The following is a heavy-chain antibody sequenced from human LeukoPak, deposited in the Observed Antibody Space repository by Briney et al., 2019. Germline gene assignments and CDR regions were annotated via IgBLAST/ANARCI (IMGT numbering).Heavy chain of an antibody. J-gene: IGHJ4*02. CDR3: ARRVEDYYDSSGYLDY. Sequence: SETLSLTCTVSGGSISSYYWSWIRQPAGKGLEWIGRIYTSGSTNYNPSLKSRVTISVDTSKNQFSLKLSSVTAADTAVYYCARRVEDYYDSSGYLDYWGQGTLVTVSS. V-gene: IGHV4-4*07. D-gene: IGHD3-22*01. CDR1: GGSISSYY. CDR2: IYTSGST.